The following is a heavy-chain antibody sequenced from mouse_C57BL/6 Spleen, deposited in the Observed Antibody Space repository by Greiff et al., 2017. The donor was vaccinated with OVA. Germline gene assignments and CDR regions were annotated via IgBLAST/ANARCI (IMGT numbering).Heavy chain of an antibody. V-gene: IGHV1-76*01. J-gene: IGHJ4*01. CDR3: ARFRNAMDY. Sequence: VQLVESGAELVRPGASVKLSCKASGYTFTDYYINWVKQRPGQGLEWIARIYPGSGNTYYNEKFKGKATLTAEKSSSTAYMQLSSLTSEDSAVYFCARFRNAMDYWGQGTSVTVSS. CDR1: GYTFTDYY. CDR2: IYPGSGNT.